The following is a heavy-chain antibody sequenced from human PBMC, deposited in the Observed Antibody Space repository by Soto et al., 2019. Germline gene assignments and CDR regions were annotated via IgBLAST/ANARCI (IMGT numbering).Heavy chain of an antibody. V-gene: IGHV4-39*01. J-gene: IGHJ4*02. CDR2: IYYSGST. CDR1: GGSISSSSYY. D-gene: IGHD2-15*01. Sequence: QLQLQESGPGLVKPSETLSLTCTVSGGSISSSSYYWGWIRQPPGKGLEWIGSIYYSGSTYYNPSLKSRGTISVDTSKNQCALKLSALTAADTAVYYYARRGWFAEAPPPFDYWGQATLVTVSS. CDR3: ARRGWFAEAPPPFDY.